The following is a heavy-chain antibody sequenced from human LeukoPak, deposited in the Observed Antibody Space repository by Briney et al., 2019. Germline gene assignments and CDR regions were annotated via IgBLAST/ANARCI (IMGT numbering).Heavy chain of an antibody. CDR2: INHSGST. D-gene: IGHD6-13*01. J-gene: IGHJ6*02. CDR1: GGSFSGYY. CDR3: ARDKVSAAGTYYYYGMDV. Sequence: KPSETLSLTCAVYGGSFSGYYWSWIRQPPGKGLEWIGEINHSGSTKYNPSLKSRVTISVDTSKNQFSLKLSSVTAADTAVYYCARDKVSAAGTYYYYGMDVWGQGTTVTVSS. V-gene: IGHV4-34*01.